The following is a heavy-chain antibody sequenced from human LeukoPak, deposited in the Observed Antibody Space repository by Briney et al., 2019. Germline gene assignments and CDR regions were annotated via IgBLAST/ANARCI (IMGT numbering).Heavy chain of an antibody. V-gene: IGHV3-30*02. J-gene: IGHJ3*02. CDR3: AKDGEQQLVYAFDI. Sequence: PGGSLRLSCAASGFTFSSYGMHWVRRAPGKGLEWVAFIRYDGSNKYYADSVKGRFTISRDNSKNTLYLQMNSLRAEDTAVYYCAKDGEQQLVYAFDIWGQGTMVTVSS. CDR1: GFTFSSYG. D-gene: IGHD6-13*01. CDR2: IRYDGSNK.